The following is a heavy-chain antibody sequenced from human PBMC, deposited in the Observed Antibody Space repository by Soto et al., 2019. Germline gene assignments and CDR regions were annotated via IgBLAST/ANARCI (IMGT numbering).Heavy chain of an antibody. Sequence: TSETLSLTCTVSGGSISSGGYYWSWIRQHPGKGLEWIGYIYSSENTYYNPSLLSRVTISVDTSKNEFSLRLSSVTAADTAVYYCARLNGYCVSTNCHGYYGMDVWGQGTTVTVSS. J-gene: IGHJ6*02. CDR3: ARLNGYCVSTNCHGYYGMDV. CDR2: IYSSENT. D-gene: IGHD2-2*03. V-gene: IGHV4-39*01. CDR1: GGSISSGGYY.